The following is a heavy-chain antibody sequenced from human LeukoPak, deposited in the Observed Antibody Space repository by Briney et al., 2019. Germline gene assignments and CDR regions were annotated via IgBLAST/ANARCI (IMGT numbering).Heavy chain of an antibody. CDR3: ARAVDYYDSSGYYSYFDY. J-gene: IGHJ4*02. D-gene: IGHD3-22*01. Sequence: SVKVSCKASGGTFISYAISWVRQAPGQGLEWMGRIIPILGIANYAQKFQGRVTITADKSTSTAYMELSSLRSEDTAVYYCARAVDYYDSSGYYSYFDYWGQGTLVTVSS. CDR2: IIPILGIA. V-gene: IGHV1-69*04. CDR1: GGTFISYA.